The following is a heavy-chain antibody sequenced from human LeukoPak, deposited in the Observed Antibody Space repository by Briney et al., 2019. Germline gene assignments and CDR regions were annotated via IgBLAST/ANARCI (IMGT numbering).Heavy chain of an antibody. J-gene: IGHJ4*02. CDR2: IVSKSDGGRT. Sequence: GGSLRLSCAASGLPFSEAWVSWVRQAPGKGLEWVGRIVSKSDGGRTEYATPVKDRFIISRDDSRDTLYLQMNSLKPDDTAVYYCATDDVRWSHWGQGALVTVSS. D-gene: IGHD4-23*01. V-gene: IGHV3-15*04. CDR1: GLPFSEAW. CDR3: ATDDVRWSH.